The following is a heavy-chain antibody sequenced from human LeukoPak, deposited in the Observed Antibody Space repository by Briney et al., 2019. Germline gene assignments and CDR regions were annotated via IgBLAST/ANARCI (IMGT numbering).Heavy chain of an antibody. CDR2: IYYSGST. V-gene: IGHV4-30-4*01. CDR1: GGSISSGDYY. Sequence: SETLSLTCTVSGGSISSGDYYWSWIRQPPGKGLEWIGYIYYSGSTYYNPSLKSRVTISVDTSKNQLSLKLSSVTAADTAVYYCASSGYSYGLRDYWGQGTLVTVSS. J-gene: IGHJ4*02. CDR3: ASSGYSYGLRDY. D-gene: IGHD5-18*01.